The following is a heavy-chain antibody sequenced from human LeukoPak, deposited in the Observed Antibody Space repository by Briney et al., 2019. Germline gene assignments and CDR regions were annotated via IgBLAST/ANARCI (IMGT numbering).Heavy chain of an antibody. CDR3: ATTSIAAAVPGCFDY. J-gene: IGHJ4*02. D-gene: IGHD6-13*01. CDR2: ISSSGKTI. Sequence: PGGSLRLSCEASGVTFSSYEMNWVRQAPGKGLEWVSYISSSGKTIYYADSTKGRFTVSRDNAKNSLYLQMNSLRAEDTAVYYCATTSIAAAVPGCFDYWGQGTLVTVSS. V-gene: IGHV3-48*03. CDR1: GVTFSSYE.